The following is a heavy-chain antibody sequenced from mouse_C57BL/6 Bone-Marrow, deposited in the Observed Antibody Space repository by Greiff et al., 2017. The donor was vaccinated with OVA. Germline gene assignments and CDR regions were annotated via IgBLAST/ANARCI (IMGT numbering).Heavy chain of an antibody. CDR1: GYTFTSYG. Sequence: QVHVKQSGAELARPGASVKLSCKASGYTFTSYGISWVKQRTGQGLEWIGEIYPRSGNTYYNEKFKGKATLTADKSSSTAYMELRSLTSEDSAVYFCRSEGYFDVWGTGTTVTVSS. V-gene: IGHV1-81*01. CDR2: IYPRSGNT. CDR3: RSEGYFDV. J-gene: IGHJ1*03.